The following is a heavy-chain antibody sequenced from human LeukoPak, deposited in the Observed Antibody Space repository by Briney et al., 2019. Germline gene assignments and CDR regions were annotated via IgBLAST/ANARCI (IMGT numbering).Heavy chain of an antibody. CDR1: GFTFSSYA. Sequence: GGSLRLSCAASGFTFSSYAMSWVRQAPGKGLEWVSAISGSGGSTYYADSVKGRFTISRDNSKNSLYLQMNSLRAEDTAVYYCARGRMGGNSGTDYWGQGTLVTVSS. J-gene: IGHJ4*02. CDR3: ARGRMGGNSGTDY. D-gene: IGHD4-23*01. V-gene: IGHV3-23*01. CDR2: ISGSGGST.